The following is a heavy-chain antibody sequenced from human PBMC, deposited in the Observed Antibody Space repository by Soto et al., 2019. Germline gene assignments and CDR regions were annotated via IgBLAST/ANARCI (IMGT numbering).Heavy chain of an antibody. CDR1: GYIFTSYY. D-gene: IGHD3-3*01. CDR2: ISAYNGNT. V-gene: IGHV1-18*04. Sequence: ASVKVSCKASGYIFTSYYMHWVRQAPGQGLEWMGWISAYNGNTNYAQKLQGRVTMTTDTSTSTAYMELRSLRSDDTAVYYCARASRIRFLEWLLNENWFDPWGQGTLVTVSS. CDR3: ARASRIRFLEWLLNENWFDP. J-gene: IGHJ5*02.